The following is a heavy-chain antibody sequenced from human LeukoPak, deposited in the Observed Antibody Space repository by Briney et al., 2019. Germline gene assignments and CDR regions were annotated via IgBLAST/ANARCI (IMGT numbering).Heavy chain of an antibody. D-gene: IGHD3-10*01. Sequence: GRSLRLSCAASGFTFSSYGMHWVRQAPGKGVEWVAVISYDGSNKYYADSVKGRFTISRDNSKNTLYLQMNSLRAEDTAVYYSAKPYYYGSGSYYIRYYGMDVWGQGTTVTVSS. V-gene: IGHV3-30*18. CDR3: AKPYYYGSGSYYIRYYGMDV. CDR1: GFTFSSYG. J-gene: IGHJ6*02. CDR2: ISYDGSNK.